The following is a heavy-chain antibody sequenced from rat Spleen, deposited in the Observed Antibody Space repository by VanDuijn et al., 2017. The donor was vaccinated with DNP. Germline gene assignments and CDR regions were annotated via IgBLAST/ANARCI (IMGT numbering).Heavy chain of an antibody. CDR3: AKDGRAMDA. V-gene: IGHV5-27*01. CDR1: GFTFSNFD. CDR2: IGTTGGSR. J-gene: IGHJ4*01. Sequence: EVQLVDSGGGLVQPGRSLKLSCEVSGFTFSNFDMAWVRQAPMKGLEWVATIGTTGGSRYYRDSVKGRFTVSRDNAKSTLYLQMESLRSEDTATYYGAKDGRAMDAWGQGTSVTVSS.